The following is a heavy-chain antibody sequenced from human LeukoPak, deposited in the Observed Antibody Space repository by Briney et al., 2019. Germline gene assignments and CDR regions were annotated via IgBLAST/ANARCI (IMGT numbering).Heavy chain of an antibody. J-gene: IGHJ6*02. V-gene: IGHV1-18*01. D-gene: IGHD6-19*01. CDR3: ARDTWGGSSGWNKATVYGMDV. CDR2: ISAYNGNR. Sequence: ASVKLSCKASGYTFTSYGISWVRQAPGQGLEWVGWISAYNGNRNYAQKLQGRGTMTTDISTSTAYIELRSLRSDDTAVYYCARDTWGGSSGWNKATVYGMDVWGQGTTVTVSS. CDR1: GYTFTSYG.